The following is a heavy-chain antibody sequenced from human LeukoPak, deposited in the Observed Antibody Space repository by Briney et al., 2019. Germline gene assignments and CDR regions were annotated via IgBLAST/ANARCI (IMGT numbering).Heavy chain of an antibody. CDR1: GGSISSHY. Sequence: SETLSLTCTVSGGSISSHYWSWIRQPPGKGLEWIGYIYYSGSTNYNPSLKSRVTISADTSKNQFSLKLSSVTAADTAVYYCARDRAFWSGYYHYFDYWGQGTLVTVSS. D-gene: IGHD3-3*01. V-gene: IGHV4-59*11. CDR2: IYYSGST. J-gene: IGHJ4*02. CDR3: ARDRAFWSGYYHYFDY.